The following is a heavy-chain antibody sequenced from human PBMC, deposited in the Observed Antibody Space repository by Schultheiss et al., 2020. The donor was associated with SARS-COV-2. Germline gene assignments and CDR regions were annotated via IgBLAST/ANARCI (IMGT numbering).Heavy chain of an antibody. D-gene: IGHD3-3*01. CDR2: IYYSGST. CDR1: GGSISSYY. J-gene: IGHJ6*02. V-gene: IGHV4-59*01. Sequence: SETLSLTCTVSGGSISSYYWSWIRQPPGKGLEWIGYIYYSGSTNYNPSLKSRVTISVDTSKNQFSLKLSSVTAADTAVYYCARGRVFGVYYGMDVWGQGTTVTVS. CDR3: ARGRVFGVYYGMDV.